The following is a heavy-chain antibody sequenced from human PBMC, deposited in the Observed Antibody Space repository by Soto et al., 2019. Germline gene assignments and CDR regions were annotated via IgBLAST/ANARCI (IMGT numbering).Heavy chain of an antibody. J-gene: IGHJ4*02. V-gene: IGHV3-48*01. D-gene: IGHD2-2*03. CDR1: GFTFSSYN. CDR3: ARDGSYLIDY. CDR2: INRNSNTI. Sequence: GGSLRLSCAASGFTFSSYNMHWVRQAPGKGLEWVSYINRNSNTIFYADSVKGRVTTSRDNAKNSLYLQMNSLRTEDTAVYYCARDGSYLIDYCGQGTQVTVSS.